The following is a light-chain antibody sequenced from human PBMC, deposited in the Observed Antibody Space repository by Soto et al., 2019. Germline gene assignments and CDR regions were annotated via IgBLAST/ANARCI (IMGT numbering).Light chain of an antibody. CDR1: QRIISY. CDR3: QQSYSTPRT. CDR2: GAS. J-gene: IGKJ1*01. Sequence: DIQMTESPSSLSASVGDRVAITCRASQRIISYLNWYQQKPAKAPEPLIYGASTLQSAVPSRFSGSGSGTEFTLTISSLQPEDFATYYCQQSYSTPRTFGQGTKVDIK. V-gene: IGKV1-39*01.